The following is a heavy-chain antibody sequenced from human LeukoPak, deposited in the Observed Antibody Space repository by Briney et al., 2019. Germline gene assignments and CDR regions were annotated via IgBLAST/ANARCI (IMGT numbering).Heavy chain of an antibody. CDR1: GGSISSYY. J-gene: IGHJ4*02. D-gene: IGHD4-17*01. CDR3: ARVRGHDYGDYVFYY. CDR2: IYYSGST. Sequence: SETLSLTCTVSGGSISSYYWSWIRQPPGKGLEWIGYIYYSGSTNYNPSLKSRVTISVDTSKNQFSLKLSSVTAADTAVYYCARVRGHDYGDYVFYYWGQGTLVTVSS. V-gene: IGHV4-59*01.